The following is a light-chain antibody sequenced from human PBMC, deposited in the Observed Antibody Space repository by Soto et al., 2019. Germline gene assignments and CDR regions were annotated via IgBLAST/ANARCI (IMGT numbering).Light chain of an antibody. CDR2: DTR. CDR3: LLSYNDAVV. CDR1: PGAVTSGHY. Sequence: QAVVTQEPSLTVSPGGTVTLTCGSTPGAVTSGHYPFWFQQKPGQAPTTLIYDTRNKHPWTPARFSGSLLVGKAALTLSGAQPEDEADYYCLLSYNDAVVFGGGTMVTVL. J-gene: IGLJ2*01. V-gene: IGLV7-46*01.